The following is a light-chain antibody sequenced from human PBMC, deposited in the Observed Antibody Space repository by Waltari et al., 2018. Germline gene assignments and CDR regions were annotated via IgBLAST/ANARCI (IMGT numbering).Light chain of an antibody. J-gene: IGKJ1*01. CDR3: QQNYSTRVT. CDR2: AAS. Sequence: DIQLTQSPPSLSASVGDRVTITCRASQSISSYLNWYQQKPGKAPKLLIYAASSLQSGVPSRFSGSGSGTDFTLTISSLQPEDFATYYCQQNYSTRVTFGQGTKVEIK. CDR1: QSISSY. V-gene: IGKV1-39*01.